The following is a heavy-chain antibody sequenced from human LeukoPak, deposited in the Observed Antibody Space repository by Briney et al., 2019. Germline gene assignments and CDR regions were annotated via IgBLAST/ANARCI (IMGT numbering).Heavy chain of an antibody. J-gene: IGHJ3*02. V-gene: IGHV3-23*01. CDR2: ISGSGYST. CDR1: GFTFSSYA. CDR3: AKDLKSIDAFDI. Sequence: PGGSLGLSCAASGFTFSSYAMSWVRQAPGKGLEWVSAISGSGYSTHFADSVKGRFTISRDNSKNTLYLQLNSLRAEDTAVYYCAKDLKSIDAFDIWGQGTVVTVSS.